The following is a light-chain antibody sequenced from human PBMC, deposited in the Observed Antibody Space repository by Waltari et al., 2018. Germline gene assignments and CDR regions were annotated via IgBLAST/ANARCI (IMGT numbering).Light chain of an antibody. CDR1: SSDVGGYNY. Sequence: QSALTQPPSASGSPGQSVTISCTGTSSDVGGYNYVSWYQQYPGKAPKLMIYEVSKRPSGVPDRFSGSKSGNTASLTVSGLQGDDEADYYCSSYAGSNTVVFGGGTKLTVL. CDR2: EVS. CDR3: SSYAGSNTVV. J-gene: IGLJ2*01. V-gene: IGLV2-8*01.